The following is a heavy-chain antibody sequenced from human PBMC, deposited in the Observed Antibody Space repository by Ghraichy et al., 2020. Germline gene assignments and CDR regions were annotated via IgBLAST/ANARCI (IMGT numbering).Heavy chain of an antibody. CDR2: IWYDGSNK. V-gene: IGHV3-33*01. Sequence: GGSLRLSCAASGFTFSSYGMHWVRQAPGKGLEWVAVIWYDGSNKYYADSVKGRFTISRDNSKNTLYLQMNSLRAEDTAVYYCARDLGISRDSSGWRVEDYGMDVWGQGTTVTVSS. CDR3: ARDLGISRDSSGWRVEDYGMDV. CDR1: GFTFSSYG. D-gene: IGHD6-19*01. J-gene: IGHJ6*02.